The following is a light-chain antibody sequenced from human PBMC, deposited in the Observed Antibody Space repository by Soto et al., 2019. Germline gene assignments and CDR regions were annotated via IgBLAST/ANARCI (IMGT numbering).Light chain of an antibody. CDR3: SSHRSSSTPYV. CDR2: DVS. CDR1: SSDVGGYNY. Sequence: QSVLTQPASVSGSPGQSITISCTGTSSDVGGYNYVSWYQQHPGKAPKLMIYDVSNRPSGVSNRFSGSKSGNTASLTISGLQAEDEADYYCSSHRSSSTPYVFGTGTKLTVL. J-gene: IGLJ1*01. V-gene: IGLV2-14*01.